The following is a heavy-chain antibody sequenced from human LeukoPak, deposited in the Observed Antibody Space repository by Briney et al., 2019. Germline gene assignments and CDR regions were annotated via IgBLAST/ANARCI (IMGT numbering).Heavy chain of an antibody. V-gene: IGHV4-34*01. CDR1: GGSFSGYY. Sequence: SETLSLTCAVYGGSFSGYYWGWIRQPPGKALEWIGSVYYSGTTSYNPSLKSRVTISVDMSKNHFSLRLRSVTAADTAMYYCARDTKQWLLLTTLFDYWGQGTLVTVSS. CDR2: VYYSGTT. D-gene: IGHD6-19*01. J-gene: IGHJ4*02. CDR3: ARDTKQWLLLTTLFDY.